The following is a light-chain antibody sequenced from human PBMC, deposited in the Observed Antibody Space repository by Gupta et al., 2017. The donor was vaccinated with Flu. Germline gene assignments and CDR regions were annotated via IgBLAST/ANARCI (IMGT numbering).Light chain of an antibody. CDR3: VLYMGSGIWV. J-gene: IGLJ3*02. CDR1: SGSVSTSYY. CDR2: STN. V-gene: IGLV8-61*01. Sequence: QTVVTQDPSFSVSPGGTLTLTCGLSSGSVSTSYYPSWYQQTPGQAPRTLIYSTNTRSSGVPDRFSGSFLGNKAALTITGAQADDESDYYCVLYMGSGIWVFGGGTKLTVL.